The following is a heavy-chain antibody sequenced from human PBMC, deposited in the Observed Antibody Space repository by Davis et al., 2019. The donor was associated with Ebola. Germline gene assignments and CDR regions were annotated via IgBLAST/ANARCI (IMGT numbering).Heavy chain of an antibody. Sequence: GGSLRLSCAASGFSFSDSYMNWIRQAPGKGLEWISYISTSGSITYYADSVTGRFTISRDNAKNSLFLQMNTLRGEDTAVYYCARPIPWFDPWGQGTLVTVSS. CDR2: ISTSGSIT. V-gene: IGHV3-11*01. D-gene: IGHD2-21*01. J-gene: IGHJ5*02. CDR3: ARPIPWFDP. CDR1: GFSFSDSY.